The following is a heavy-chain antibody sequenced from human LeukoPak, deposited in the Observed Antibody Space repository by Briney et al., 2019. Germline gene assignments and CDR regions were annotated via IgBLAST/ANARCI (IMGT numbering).Heavy chain of an antibody. CDR2: INPNSGGT. D-gene: IGHD5-24*01. CDR3: EREITGDGSNYFDY. Sequence: ASVKVSCKATGYTFTDYYIHWVRQAPGQGLEGMGWINPNSGGTNYAQKFQGRVTMTRDTSISTAYMELSRLTSNDTPVSSCEREITGDGSNYFDYWGQGTLVTVSS. V-gene: IGHV1-2*02. J-gene: IGHJ4*02. CDR1: GYTFTDYY.